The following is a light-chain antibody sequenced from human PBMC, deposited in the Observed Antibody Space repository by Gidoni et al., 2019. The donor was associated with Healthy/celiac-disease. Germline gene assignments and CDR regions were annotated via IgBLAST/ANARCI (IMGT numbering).Light chain of an antibody. V-gene: IGKV3-11*01. CDR3: QQRSNWHPSIT. CDR2: DAS. Sequence: IVLTQSPATLSLSPGEIATLSCRASQSVSSYLAWYQQKPGQAPRLLIYDASNRSTGIPARFSGSGSWTDFTLTISSLEPEDFAVYYCQQRSNWHPSITFGQGTRLEIK. CDR1: QSVSSY. J-gene: IGKJ5*01.